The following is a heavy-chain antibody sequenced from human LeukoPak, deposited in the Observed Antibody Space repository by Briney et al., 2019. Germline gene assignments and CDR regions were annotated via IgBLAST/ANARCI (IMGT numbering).Heavy chain of an antibody. V-gene: IGHV4-34*01. CDR3: ARARPLTEYYYDSSGYLDY. CDR2: INHSGST. J-gene: IGHJ4*02. CDR1: GGSFSGYY. D-gene: IGHD3-22*01. Sequence: SETLSLTCAVYGGSFSGYYWSWIRQPPGKGLEWIGEINHSGSTNYNPSLKSRVTISVDKSKNQFSLKLSSATAADTAVYYCARARPLTEYYYDSSGYLDYWGQGTLVTVSS.